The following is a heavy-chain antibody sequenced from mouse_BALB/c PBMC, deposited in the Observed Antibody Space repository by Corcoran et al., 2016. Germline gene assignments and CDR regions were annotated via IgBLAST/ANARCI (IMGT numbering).Heavy chain of an antibody. Sequence: QVTLKESGPGILQPSQTLSLTCSFSGFSLSTSGMGVSWIRQPSGKGLEWRAHIYWDDDKRYNPSLKSRLTISKDTSSNQVFLKITSVDTADTATYYCARRGYYGSSYDWYFDVWGAGTTVTVSS. V-gene: IGHV8-12*01. CDR2: IYWDDDK. J-gene: IGHJ1*01. CDR3: ARRGYYGSSYDWYFDV. D-gene: IGHD1-1*01. CDR1: GFSLSTSGMG.